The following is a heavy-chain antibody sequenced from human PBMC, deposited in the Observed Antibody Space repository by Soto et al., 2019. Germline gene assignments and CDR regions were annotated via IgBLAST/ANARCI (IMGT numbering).Heavy chain of an antibody. CDR1: GFSFGGYA. V-gene: IGHV3-23*01. CDR2: ISGSGATT. D-gene: IGHD3-3*01. CDR3: AKSRSGYTKNYFDY. Sequence: AGGSLRLSCAASGFSFGGYAMNWVRQAPGKGLEWVSYISGSGATTYYADSVRGRFTISRDNSGNTLYLQMNSLRAEDTAIFFCAKSRSGYTKNYFDYWGQGTPVTVSS. J-gene: IGHJ4*02.